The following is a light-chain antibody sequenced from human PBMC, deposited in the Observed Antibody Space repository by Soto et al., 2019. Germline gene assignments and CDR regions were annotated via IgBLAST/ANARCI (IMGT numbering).Light chain of an antibody. CDR3: WSYAGNTIFV. Sequence: QSALTQPASVSGSPGQSITISCTGTSSDVGGYNYVSWYQQHPGKAPKLMIYEGSKRPSGVSNRFSGSKSGNTASLTISGLQAEDEAYYYCWSYAGNTIFVFGGGTQLTVL. V-gene: IGLV2-23*03. J-gene: IGLJ2*01. CDR1: SSDVGGYNY. CDR2: EGS.